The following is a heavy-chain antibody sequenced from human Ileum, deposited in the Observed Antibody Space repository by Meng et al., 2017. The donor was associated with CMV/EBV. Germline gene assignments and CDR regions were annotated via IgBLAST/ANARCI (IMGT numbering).Heavy chain of an antibody. J-gene: IGHJ4*02. CDR1: GFTFKTYT. V-gene: IGHV3-21*01. D-gene: IGHD5-24*01. Sequence: GESLKISCAASGFTFKTYTMNWVRQAPGKGLEWVSSITDDSNYIYYPDSVKGRFTISRDDAKNSLYLQMHSLRADDTAVYYCAREADGYNSRYFDYWGQGKLVNGAS. CDR2: ITDDSNYI. CDR3: AREADGYNSRYFDY.